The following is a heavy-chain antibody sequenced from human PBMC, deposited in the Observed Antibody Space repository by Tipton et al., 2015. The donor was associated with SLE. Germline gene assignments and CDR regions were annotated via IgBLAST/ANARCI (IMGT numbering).Heavy chain of an antibody. D-gene: IGHD5-12*01. CDR2: IYYIGRGST. J-gene: IGHJ4*02. CDR3: ARDRSRGYGSFDD. CDR1: GGSVSSVGYY. V-gene: IGHV4-31*03. Sequence: TLSLTCTVSGGSVSSVGYYWSWIRLQPGKGLEWIGYIYYIGRGSTSYNPSLKSRLTISVDTSKNQFSLKLSSVTAADTAVYYCARDRSRGYGSFDDWGQGTLVTVSS.